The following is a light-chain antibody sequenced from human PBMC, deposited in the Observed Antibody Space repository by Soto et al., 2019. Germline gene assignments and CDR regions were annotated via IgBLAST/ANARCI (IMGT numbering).Light chain of an antibody. Sequence: DIQMTQSPSTLSASVGDRVTITCRASQSISSWVAWYQQKPGQAPKLLIYDASILESGVPSRFSGSGSGTEFTRTISSLQPDDFATDYCQHYNSYSYNFGQGTKLEIK. J-gene: IGKJ2*01. CDR1: QSISSW. V-gene: IGKV1-5*01. CDR3: QHYNSYSYN. CDR2: DAS.